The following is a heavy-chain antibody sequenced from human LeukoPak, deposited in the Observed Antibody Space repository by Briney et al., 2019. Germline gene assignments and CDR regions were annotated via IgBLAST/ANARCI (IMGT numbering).Heavy chain of an antibody. CDR3: ATHRDAGSGDYENAFEI. Sequence: SETLSLTCTVSGASTGSRTYYWDWFRQPPGKGLEWIGNIYYGGSTHYNPSLKSRVTISVDTSKNQFSLKLNSVTAADTAVYYCATHRDAGSGDYENAFEIWGQGTMVTVSS. J-gene: IGHJ3*02. D-gene: IGHD4-17*01. CDR2: IYYGGST. CDR1: GASTGSRTYY. V-gene: IGHV4-39*01.